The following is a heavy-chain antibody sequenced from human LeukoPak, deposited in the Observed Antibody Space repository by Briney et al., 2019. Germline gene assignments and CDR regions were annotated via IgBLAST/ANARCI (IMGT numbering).Heavy chain of an antibody. CDR2: INPSGGST. Sequence: ASVKVSCKASGYTFTSYYMHWVRQSPGQGLEWRGIINPSGGSTSYAQKFQGRVTMTRDMSTSTVYMELSSLRSEDTAVYYCARTFYQQMPHFDYWGQGTLVTVSS. CDR3: ARTFYQQMPHFDY. CDR1: GYTFTSYY. D-gene: IGHD3-3*02. J-gene: IGHJ4*02. V-gene: IGHV1-46*01.